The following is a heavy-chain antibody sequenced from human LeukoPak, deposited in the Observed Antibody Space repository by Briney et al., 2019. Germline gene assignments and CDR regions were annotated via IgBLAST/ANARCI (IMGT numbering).Heavy chain of an antibody. CDR1: GFTFSSYW. CDR3: AKGEWELLGGFDY. Sequence: GGSLRLSCAASGFTFSSYWMHWVRQAPGKGLVWVSRINSDGSSTSYADSVKGRFTISRDNAKNSLYLQMNSLRAEDMALYYCAKGEWELLGGFDYWGQGTLVTVSS. D-gene: IGHD1-26*01. J-gene: IGHJ4*02. V-gene: IGHV3-74*01. CDR2: INSDGSST.